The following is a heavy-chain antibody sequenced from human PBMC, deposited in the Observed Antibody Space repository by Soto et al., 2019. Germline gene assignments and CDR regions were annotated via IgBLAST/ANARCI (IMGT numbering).Heavy chain of an antibody. CDR3: AKGWPGYSSGWFAFDI. CDR2: ISYEGSNK. D-gene: IGHD6-13*01. CDR1: GFSFSDHG. J-gene: IGHJ3*02. Sequence: GGSLRLSCAAYGFSFSDHGMHWVRQAPGKGLEWVTVISYEGSNKYYADSVKGRFTISRDNSKNTVYLHMNSLRADDTAVYYCAKGWPGYSSGWFAFDIWGQGTMVTVSS. V-gene: IGHV3-30*18.